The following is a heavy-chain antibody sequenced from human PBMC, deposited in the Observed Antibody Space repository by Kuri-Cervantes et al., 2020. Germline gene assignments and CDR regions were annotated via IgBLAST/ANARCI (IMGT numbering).Heavy chain of an antibody. V-gene: IGHV3-30-3*01. CDR3: ARDRKTTYYDFWSGYSTFRYYYGMDV. Sequence: GESLKISCAASGFTFSSYAMSWVRQAPGKGLEWVAVISYDGSNKYYADSVKGRFTISRDNSKNTLYLQMNSLRAEDTAVYYCARDRKTTYYDFWSGYSTFRYYYGMDVWGQGTTVTVSS. J-gene: IGHJ6*02. D-gene: IGHD3-3*01. CDR2: ISYDGSNK. CDR1: GFTFSSYA.